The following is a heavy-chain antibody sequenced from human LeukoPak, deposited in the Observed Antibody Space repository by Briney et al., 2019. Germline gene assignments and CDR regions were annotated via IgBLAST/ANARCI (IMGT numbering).Heavy chain of an antibody. V-gene: IGHV4-34*01. CDR1: GGFFSGYY. Sequence: KPSETLSLTCAVYGGFFSGYYWSWIRQPPGKGLEWIGEINHSGSTNYNPSLKSRVTISVDTSKNQFSLKLSSVTAADTAVYYCARVRLGSSHYFDYWGQGTLVTVSS. CDR3: ARVRLGSSHYFDY. J-gene: IGHJ4*02. CDR2: INHSGST. D-gene: IGHD1-26*01.